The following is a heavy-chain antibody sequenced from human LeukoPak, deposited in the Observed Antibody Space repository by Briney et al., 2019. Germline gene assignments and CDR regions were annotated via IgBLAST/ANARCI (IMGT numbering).Heavy chain of an antibody. J-gene: IGHJ4*02. D-gene: IGHD1-26*01. CDR2: ISGSGDST. V-gene: IGHV3-23*01. CDR1: GFTFSSYA. CDR3: AKGLQWELPFDY. Sequence: GGSLRLSCAASGFTFSSYAMSWVRQAPGKGLEWVSSISGSGDSTYYADSVKGRFTTSRDNSKNTLYVQMNSLRAEDTAVYSCAKGLQWELPFDYWGQGTLVTVSS.